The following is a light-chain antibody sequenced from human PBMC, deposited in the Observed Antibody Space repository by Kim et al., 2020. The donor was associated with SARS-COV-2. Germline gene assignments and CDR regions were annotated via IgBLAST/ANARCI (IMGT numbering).Light chain of an antibody. CDR3: AAWDDSLSGSVV. V-gene: IGLV1-47*01. CDR2: RYD. Sequence: RVTISCSGGTSNIGRNLVYWYLQFPGTAPKLLIYRYDQRPSGLPDRFSGSKSGTSASLAISRLRADDEAIYYCAAWDDSLSGSVVFGGRTQLT. CDR1: TSNIGRNL. J-gene: IGLJ2*01.